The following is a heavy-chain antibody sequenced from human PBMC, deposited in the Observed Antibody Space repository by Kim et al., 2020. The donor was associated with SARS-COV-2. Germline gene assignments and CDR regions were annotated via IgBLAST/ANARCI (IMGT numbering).Heavy chain of an antibody. J-gene: IGHJ3*02. Sequence: GGSLRLSCAASGFTFSSYSMNWVRQAPGKGLEWVSSISSSSSYIYYADSVKGRFTISRDNAKNSLYLQMNSLRAEDTAVYYCARDGPSGSADAFDIWGQGTMVTVSS. D-gene: IGHD1-26*01. CDR3: ARDGPSGSADAFDI. CDR1: GFTFSSYS. V-gene: IGHV3-21*01. CDR2: ISSSSSYI.